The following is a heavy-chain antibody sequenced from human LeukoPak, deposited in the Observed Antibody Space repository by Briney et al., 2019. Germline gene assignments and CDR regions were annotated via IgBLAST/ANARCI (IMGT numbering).Heavy chain of an antibody. Sequence: GGSLRLSCAASGFTFSSYAMSWARQAPGKGLEWVSAISGSGGSTYYADSVKGRFTISRDNSKNTLYLQMNSLRAEDTAVYYCAKDLTKAGFWSGYKGLNWFDPWGQGTLVTVSS. CDR1: GFTFSSYA. D-gene: IGHD3-3*01. J-gene: IGHJ5*02. CDR2: ISGSGGST. CDR3: AKDLTKAGFWSGYKGLNWFDP. V-gene: IGHV3-23*01.